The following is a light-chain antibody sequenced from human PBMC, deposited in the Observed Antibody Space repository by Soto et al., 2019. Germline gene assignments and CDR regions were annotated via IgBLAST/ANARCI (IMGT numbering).Light chain of an antibody. J-gene: IGKJ4*01. Sequence: DIQMTQSPSSLSACVGDRVTITCRASQSISNFLNWYQQKPGKAPKLLIYAASSLQSGVPARFSGSGSGTDFTLTISSLQPEDFATYYCQQSYSTPLPFGGGTKVEIK. CDR2: AAS. V-gene: IGKV1-39*01. CDR3: QQSYSTPLP. CDR1: QSISNF.